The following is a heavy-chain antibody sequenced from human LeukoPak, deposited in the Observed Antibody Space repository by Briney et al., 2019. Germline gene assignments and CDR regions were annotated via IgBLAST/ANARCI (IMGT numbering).Heavy chain of an antibody. D-gene: IGHD1-1*01. J-gene: IGHJ6*02. CDR3: AGTTYDRIHYDYYRMDV. CDR2: IWYDGSNK. Sequence: GGSLRLSCAASGFTFSSYGMHWVRQAPGKGLEWVAVIWYDGSNKYYADSVKGRFTISRDNSKNTLYLHMNSLRAEDTPGYYCAGTTYDRIHYDYYRMDVWGQGTTVTVSS. V-gene: IGHV3-33*01. CDR1: GFTFSSYG.